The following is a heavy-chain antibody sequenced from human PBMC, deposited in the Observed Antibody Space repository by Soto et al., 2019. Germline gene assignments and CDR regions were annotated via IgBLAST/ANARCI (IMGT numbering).Heavy chain of an antibody. J-gene: IGHJ4*02. V-gene: IGHV3-48*01. CDR2: ISSSSSTI. D-gene: IGHD3-16*02. Sequence: GGSLRLSCAASGFTFSSYSMNWVRQAPGKGLEWVSYISSSSSTIYYADSVKGRFTISRDNAKNSLYLQMNSLRAEDTAVYYCARAGAPIYDYIWGSYRQGYYFDYWGQGTLVTVSS. CDR1: GFTFSSYS. CDR3: ARAGAPIYDYIWGSYRQGYYFDY.